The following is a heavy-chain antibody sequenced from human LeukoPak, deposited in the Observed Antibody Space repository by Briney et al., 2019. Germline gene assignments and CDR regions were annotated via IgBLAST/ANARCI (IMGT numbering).Heavy chain of an antibody. V-gene: IGHV3-30*03. CDR3: AREAMGTTFSAWFDP. J-gene: IGHJ5*02. CDR2: VSSDGSID. Sequence: GGSLRLSCAASRFTFSNYGMHWVRQAPGKGLEWLAVVSSDGSIDYYADSVRGRFTVSRDNSKNTMFLQFNTLRPEDTAVYYCAREAMGTTFSAWFDPWGQGTLVTVSS. D-gene: IGHD1-7*01. CDR1: RFTFSNYG.